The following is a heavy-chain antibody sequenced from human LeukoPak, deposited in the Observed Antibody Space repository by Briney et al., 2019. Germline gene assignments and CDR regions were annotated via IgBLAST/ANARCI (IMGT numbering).Heavy chain of an antibody. CDR1: GGSISSYY. CDR2: IYYSGST. V-gene: IGHV4-59*01. J-gene: IGHJ4*02. CDR3: ARAARSSGYYYFDY. Sequence: SRTLSLTCTVSGGSISSYYWSWIRQPPGKGLEWIGYIYYSGSTNYNPSLKSRVTISVDTSKNQFSLKLSSVTAADTAVYYCARAARSSGYYYFDYWGQGTLVTVSS. D-gene: IGHD2-2*03.